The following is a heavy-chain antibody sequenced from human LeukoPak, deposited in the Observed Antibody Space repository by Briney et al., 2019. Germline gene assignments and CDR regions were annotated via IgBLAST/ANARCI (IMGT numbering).Heavy chain of an antibody. V-gene: IGHV3-7*01. J-gene: IGHJ1*01. Sequence: GGSLRLSCIASGVAIGSSWMSWVRQSPGKRLEWVANVNPGGSVQNYVDSVTGRFTISRDNAKNSLYLQMNNLRADDTAVYYCATTFPYCSEDNCALGGQGTLVTVSS. CDR1: GVAIGSSW. CDR2: VNPGGSVQ. D-gene: IGHD2-15*01. CDR3: ATTFPYCSEDNCAL.